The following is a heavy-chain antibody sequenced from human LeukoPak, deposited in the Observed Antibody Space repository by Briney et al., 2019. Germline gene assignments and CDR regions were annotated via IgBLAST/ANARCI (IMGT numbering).Heavy chain of an antibody. D-gene: IGHD4-4*01. J-gene: IGHJ4*02. CDR1: GGSFSGYY. V-gene: IGHV4-34*01. Sequence: PSETLSLTCAVYGGSFSGYYWSWIRQPPGKGLEWIGEINHSGSTNYNPSLKSRVTISVDTSKNQFSLKLSSVTAADTAVYYCARGGNSELDYWGQGTLVTVSS. CDR3: ARGGNSELDY. CDR2: INHSGST.